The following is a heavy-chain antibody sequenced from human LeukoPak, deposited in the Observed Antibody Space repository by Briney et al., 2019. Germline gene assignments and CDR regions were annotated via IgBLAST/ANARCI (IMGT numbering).Heavy chain of an antibody. CDR3: ASSSGYSSGWSDY. Sequence: SETLSLTCAVSGGSISSSNWWSWVRQPPGKGLEWIGEIYHSGSTNYNPSLKSRVTISVDKSKNQFSLKLSSVTAADTAVYYCASSSGYSSGWSDYWGQGTLATVSS. V-gene: IGHV4-4*02. CDR2: IYHSGST. D-gene: IGHD6-13*01. J-gene: IGHJ4*02. CDR1: GGSISSSNW.